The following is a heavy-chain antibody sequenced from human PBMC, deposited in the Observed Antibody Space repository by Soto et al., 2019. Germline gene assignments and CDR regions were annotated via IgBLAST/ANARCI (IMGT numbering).Heavy chain of an antibody. CDR1: GYTFTGYY. CDR3: ARGEMATIKAYYYYGMDV. CDR2: INPNSGGT. J-gene: IGHJ6*02. Sequence: DSVKVSCKASGYTFTGYYMHWVRQAPGQGLEWMGWINPNSGGTNYAQKFQGWVTMTRDTSISTAYMELSRLRSDDTAVYYCARGEMATIKAYYYYGMDVWGQGTTVTVSS. D-gene: IGHD5-12*01. V-gene: IGHV1-2*04.